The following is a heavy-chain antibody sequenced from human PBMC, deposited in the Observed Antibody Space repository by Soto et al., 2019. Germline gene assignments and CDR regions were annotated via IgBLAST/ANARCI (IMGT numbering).Heavy chain of an antibody. D-gene: IGHD3-22*01. Sequence: SVKVSCKASGGTFSSYTISWVRQAPGQGLEWMGRIIPILGIANYAQKFQGRVTITADKSTSTAYMELSSLRSEDTAVYYCARDPPYYYDSSNYGMDVWGQGTTVTVSS. CDR2: IIPILGIA. CDR1: GGTFSSYT. CDR3: ARDPPYYYDSSNYGMDV. V-gene: IGHV1-69*04. J-gene: IGHJ6*02.